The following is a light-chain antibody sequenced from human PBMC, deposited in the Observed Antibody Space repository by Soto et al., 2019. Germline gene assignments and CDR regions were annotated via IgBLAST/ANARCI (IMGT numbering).Light chain of an antibody. CDR3: QQGYSTPWT. Sequence: DLPMTQSPSSLSSSVGDRVTIPFRASQSISSYLHWYQQKPGKAPKLLIYAASNLQSGVPSRFSASGSGTDFTLTLNSLQPEDFATYYCQQGYSTPWTFGQGTKVDIK. J-gene: IGKJ1*01. CDR1: QSISSY. CDR2: AAS. V-gene: IGKV1-39*01.